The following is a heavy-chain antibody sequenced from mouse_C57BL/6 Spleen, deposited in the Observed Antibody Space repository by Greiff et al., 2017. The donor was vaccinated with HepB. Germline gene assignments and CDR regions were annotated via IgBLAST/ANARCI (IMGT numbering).Heavy chain of an antibody. Sequence: QVQLQQSGAELVKPGASVKLSCKASGYTFTSYWMQWVKQRPGQGLEWIGEIDPSDSYTNYNQKFKGKATLTVDTSSSTAYMPLSSLTSEDSAVYYCARRDFYGPLYFDYWGQGTTLTVSS. J-gene: IGHJ2*01. CDR2: IDPSDSYT. CDR1: GYTFTSYW. D-gene: IGHD1-1*01. V-gene: IGHV1-50*01. CDR3: ARRDFYGPLYFDY.